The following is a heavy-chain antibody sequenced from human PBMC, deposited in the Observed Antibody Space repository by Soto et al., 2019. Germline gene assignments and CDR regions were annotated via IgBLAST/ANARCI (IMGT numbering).Heavy chain of an antibody. Sequence: QVQLQESGPGLMKPSETLSLTCTVSGGSISGSSYYWTWIRQPPGKGLEWFGYTYFTGTTDYNPSLKSRVTISADPSKNQFSLTLTSVTAADTAVYYCAREGRRISMIRGFDSWGQGILVTVSS. D-gene: IGHD3-10*01. V-gene: IGHV4-61*01. CDR2: TYFTGTT. CDR1: GGSISGSSYY. CDR3: AREGRRISMIRGFDS. J-gene: IGHJ4*02.